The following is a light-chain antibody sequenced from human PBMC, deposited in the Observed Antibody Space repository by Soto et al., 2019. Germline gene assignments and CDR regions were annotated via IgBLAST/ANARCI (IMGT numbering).Light chain of an antibody. CDR2: GAS. V-gene: IGKV3-20*01. CDR3: QQYDSSPRT. J-gene: IGKJ1*01. CDR1: QIVSSSY. Sequence: EIVLTQSPDTLSLSPGERATLSCRASQIVSSSYLVWYQQKVGQPPRLLIYGASTRATGIPDRFSGGGSGTDFTLTISRLEPEDFAVYYCQQYDSSPRTFGQGTKVEIK.